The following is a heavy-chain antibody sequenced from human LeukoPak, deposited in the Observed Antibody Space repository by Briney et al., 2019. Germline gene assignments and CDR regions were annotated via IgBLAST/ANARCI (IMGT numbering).Heavy chain of an antibody. CDR1: GYTFTSYD. J-gene: IGHJ2*01. CDR2: MNPNSGNT. Sequence: ASVKVSCKASGYTFTSYDINWVRQATGQGLEWMGWMNPNSGNTGYAQKFQGRVTMTRNTSISTAYMELSSLRSEDTAVYYCASRYGDYLYWYFDLWGRGTLVTVSS. V-gene: IGHV1-8*01. D-gene: IGHD4-17*01. CDR3: ASRYGDYLYWYFDL.